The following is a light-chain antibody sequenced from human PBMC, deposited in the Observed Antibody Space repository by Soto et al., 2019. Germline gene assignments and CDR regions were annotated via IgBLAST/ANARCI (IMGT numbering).Light chain of an antibody. V-gene: IGKV1-5*03. CDR3: QQYNSYSST. CDR1: QSISSW. CDR2: KAY. Sequence: DIQMTQSPSTLSASVGDRVTITCRASQSISSWLAWYQQKPGKAPKLLIYKAYSLESGVPSRLRGSGSGTEFTLTISSLQPDDFANYDGQQYNSYSSTFGQGTKVEIK. J-gene: IGKJ1*01.